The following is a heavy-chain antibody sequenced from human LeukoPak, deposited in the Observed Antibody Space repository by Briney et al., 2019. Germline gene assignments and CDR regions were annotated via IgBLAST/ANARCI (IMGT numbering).Heavy chain of an antibody. V-gene: IGHV3-74*01. CDR2: INSDGSST. Sequence: PGGSLRLSCAASGFTLSSYWMHWVRQAPGKGLVWVSRINSDGSSTGYADSVKGRFTISRDNAKNTLYLQMNSLRAEDTAVYYCARETLINVGAFDIWGQGTMVTVSS. CDR1: GFTLSSYW. J-gene: IGHJ3*02. D-gene: IGHD3-16*01. CDR3: ARETLINVGAFDI.